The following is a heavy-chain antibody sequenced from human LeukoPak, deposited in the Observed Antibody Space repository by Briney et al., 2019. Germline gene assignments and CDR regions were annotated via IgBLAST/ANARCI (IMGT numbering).Heavy chain of an antibody. CDR3: ARDEALVAATFGVYYDSSGYFDY. D-gene: IGHD3-22*01. Sequence: GGSLRLSCAASGFTFSDYSMNWVRQAPGKGLEWVSYISGSSSAIYYADSVKGRFTISRDNAKNSLYPQMNSLRAEDTAVYYCARDEALVAATFGVYYDSSGYFDYWGQGTLVTVSS. CDR2: ISGSSSAI. CDR1: GFTFSDYS. V-gene: IGHV3-48*04. J-gene: IGHJ4*02.